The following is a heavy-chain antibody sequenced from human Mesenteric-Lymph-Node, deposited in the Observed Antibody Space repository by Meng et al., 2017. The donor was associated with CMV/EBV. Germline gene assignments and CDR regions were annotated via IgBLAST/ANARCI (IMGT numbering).Heavy chain of an antibody. V-gene: IGHV4-59*01. D-gene: IGHD3-22*01. Sequence: GSLRLSCTVSGGSISSNFWSWIRLPPGKGLEYIGYISYPGNTNYNPSLKSRVTMSVDTSKNQFSLKFNSVTAADTAVYYCARAYDSSGSRLDYWGQGTLVTVSS. J-gene: IGHJ4*02. CDR1: GGSISSNF. CDR2: ISYPGNT. CDR3: ARAYDSSGSRLDY.